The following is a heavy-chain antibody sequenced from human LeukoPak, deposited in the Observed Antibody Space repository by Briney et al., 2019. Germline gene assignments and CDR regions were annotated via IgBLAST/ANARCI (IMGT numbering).Heavy chain of an antibody. D-gene: IGHD6-13*01. CDR3: ARRRIAAWGTDFDY. J-gene: IGHJ4*02. V-gene: IGHV4-59*01. CDR1: GGSISSYY. CDR2: IYYTGSP. Sequence: SETLSLTCTVSGGSISSYYWSWLRQPPGKGLEWIGYIYYTGSPNYNPSLKSRVTISVDTSKNQFSLKQSSVTAADTAVYYCARRRIAAWGTDFDYWGQGTLVTVS.